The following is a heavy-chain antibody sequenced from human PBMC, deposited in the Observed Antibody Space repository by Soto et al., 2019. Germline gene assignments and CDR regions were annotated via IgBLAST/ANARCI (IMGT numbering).Heavy chain of an antibody. CDR2: IYYSGST. Sequence: ESGPTLVNPTETLTLTCSVSGFSLTNGRMGVSWIRQHPGRGLEWIGYIYYSGSTYYNPSLKSRVTISVDTSKNQFSLKLSSVTAADTAVYYCARGGSQYSSSWSTHFQHWGQGTLVTVSS. CDR1: GFSLTNGRMG. CDR3: ARGGSQYSSSWSTHFQH. J-gene: IGHJ1*01. V-gene: IGHV4-31*03. D-gene: IGHD6-13*01.